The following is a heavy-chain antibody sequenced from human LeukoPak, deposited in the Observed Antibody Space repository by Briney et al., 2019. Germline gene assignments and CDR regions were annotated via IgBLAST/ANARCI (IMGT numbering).Heavy chain of an antibody. CDR3: AELGITMIGGV. CDR1: GFTFSSYW. CDR2: IKKDGSEK. J-gene: IGHJ6*04. Sequence: GGSLRLSCAASGFTFSSYWMSWVRQAPGKGLEWVANIKKDGSEKYYVDSVRGRFTISRDNAKTSLYLQMNSLRAEDTAVYYCAELGITMIGGVWGKGTTVTISS. V-gene: IGHV3-7*01. D-gene: IGHD3-10*02.